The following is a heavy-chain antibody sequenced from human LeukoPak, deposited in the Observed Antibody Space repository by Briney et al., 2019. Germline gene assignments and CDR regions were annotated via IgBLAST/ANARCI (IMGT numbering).Heavy chain of an antibody. CDR1: GGSISSSSYY. J-gene: IGHJ4*02. CDR2: IYYSGST. CDR3: ARRLSSGCHWDY. D-gene: IGHD6-19*01. V-gene: IGHV4-39*01. Sequence: SSETLSLTCTVSGGSISSSSYYWGWIRQPPGKGLEWIGSIYYSGSTYYNPSLKSRVTISVDTSKNQFSLKLSSVTAADTAVYYCARRLSSGCHWDYWGQGTLVTVSS.